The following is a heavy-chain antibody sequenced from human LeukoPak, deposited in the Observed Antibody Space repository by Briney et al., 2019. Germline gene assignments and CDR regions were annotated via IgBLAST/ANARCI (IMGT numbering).Heavy chain of an antibody. V-gene: IGHV3-64*01. CDR2: ISSNGGST. D-gene: IGHD4-11*01. CDR3: ARADLDYRTTVTLQTSLNYYYYYYMDV. Sequence: PGGSLRLSCAASGFTFSSYAMHWVRQAPGKGLEYVSAISSNGGSTYYANSVKGRFTISRDNSKNTLYLQMGSLRAEDMAVYYCARADLDYRTTVTLQTSLNYYYYYYMDVWGKGTTVTVSS. CDR1: GFTFSSYA. J-gene: IGHJ6*03.